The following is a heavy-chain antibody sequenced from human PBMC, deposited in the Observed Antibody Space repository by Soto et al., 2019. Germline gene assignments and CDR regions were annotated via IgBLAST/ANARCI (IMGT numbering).Heavy chain of an antibody. CDR3: ARGSPLSSSFPLDY. CDR2: IYYTGST. V-gene: IGHV4-59*12. D-gene: IGHD6-6*01. J-gene: IGHJ4*02. Sequence: QVQLQESGPGLVKPSETLSLTCTVSGDSISPYYWSWIRQPPGKGLEWIGYIYYTGSTNYSPSLKSRVTISLDTSKNQFSLKLNSLTAADTAVYYCARGSPLSSSFPLDYWGQGTLVAVSS. CDR1: GDSISPYY.